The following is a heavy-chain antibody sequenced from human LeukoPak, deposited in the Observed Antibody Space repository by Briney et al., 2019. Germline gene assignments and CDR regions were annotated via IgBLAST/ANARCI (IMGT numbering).Heavy chain of an antibody. CDR1: GYSFTGYY. J-gene: IGHJ4*02. V-gene: IGHV1-2*02. D-gene: IGHD6-13*01. Sequence: ASVKVSCKASGYSFTGYYMHWVRQAPGQGLEWMGWINPNSGGTNYAQKFQDRVTMTRDTSISTAYMELSRLRSDDTAVYYCARAIAGAGSKGYFDYWGQGTLSPSP. CDR2: INPNSGGT. CDR3: ARAIAGAGSKGYFDY.